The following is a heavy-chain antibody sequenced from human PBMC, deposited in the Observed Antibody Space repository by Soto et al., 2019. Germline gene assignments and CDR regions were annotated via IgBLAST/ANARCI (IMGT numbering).Heavy chain of an antibody. CDR3: TRDGAGRMTTNPYYYYGMDV. Sequence: SETLSLTCTVSGGSISGYYWSWIRQPPGKGLEWIGNVYYSGGAKYNPSVKRRVSISVDTSKNQFSLNLSSVTAADTAVYYCTRDGAGRMTTNPYYYYGMDVWGPGITVTVSS. J-gene: IGHJ6*02. D-gene: IGHD2-15*01. CDR2: VYYSGGA. CDR1: GGSISGYY. V-gene: IGHV4-59*01.